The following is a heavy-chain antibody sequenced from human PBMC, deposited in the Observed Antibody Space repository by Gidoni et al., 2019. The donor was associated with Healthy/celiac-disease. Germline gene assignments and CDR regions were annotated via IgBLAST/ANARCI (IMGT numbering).Heavy chain of an antibody. Sequence: EVQLVESGGGLVQPGRSLRLSCAASGFTFDDYAMHWVRQAPGKGLEWVSGISWNSGSIGYADSVKGRFTISRDNAKNSLYLQMNSLRAEDTALYYCAKVFGSYYYDSSGYRYFDLWGRGTLVTVSS. CDR3: AKVFGSYYYDSSGYRYFDL. V-gene: IGHV3-9*01. CDR1: GFTFDDYA. D-gene: IGHD3-22*01. J-gene: IGHJ2*01. CDR2: ISWNSGSI.